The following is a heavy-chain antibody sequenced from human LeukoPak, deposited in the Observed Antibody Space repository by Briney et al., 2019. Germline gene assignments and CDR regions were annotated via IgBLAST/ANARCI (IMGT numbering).Heavy chain of an antibody. CDR1: GGSFSGYY. D-gene: IGHD5-12*01. CDR2: INHSGST. Sequence: SETLSLTCAVYGGSFSGYYWSWIRQPPGKGLEWIGEINHSGSTNYNPSLKSRVTISVDTSKNQFSLKLSSVTVADTAVYYCARGRWLRLIDYWGQGTLVTVSS. V-gene: IGHV4-34*01. CDR3: ARGRWLRLIDY. J-gene: IGHJ4*02.